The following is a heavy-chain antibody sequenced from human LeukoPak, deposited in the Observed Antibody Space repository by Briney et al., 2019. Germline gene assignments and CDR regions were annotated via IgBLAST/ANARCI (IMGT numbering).Heavy chain of an antibody. CDR1: GFTFSSYW. Sequence: GGSLRLSCAASGFTFSSYWMSWVRRAPGKGLEGVANIKQDGSEKYYVDSVKGRFTISRDNAKNTLYLQMNSLRAEDTAVYYCARGYSSGLHFDYWGQGTLVTVSS. CDR3: ARGYSSGLHFDY. V-gene: IGHV3-7*01. CDR2: IKQDGSEK. J-gene: IGHJ4*02. D-gene: IGHD6-19*01.